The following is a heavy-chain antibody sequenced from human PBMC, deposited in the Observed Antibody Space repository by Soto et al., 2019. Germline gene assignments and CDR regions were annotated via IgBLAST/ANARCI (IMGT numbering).Heavy chain of an antibody. Sequence: QVQLQESGPGLVKPSGTLSLTCAVSGGSISSSNWWSWVRQPPGKGLEWIGEIYHSGSTNYNPSLKSRVTISVDKSKNQFSLKLNSVTAADTAVYYRARDGRASDEGVRRYYYYGMDVWGQGTTVTVSS. V-gene: IGHV4-4*02. J-gene: IGHJ6*02. CDR3: ARDGRASDEGVRRYYYYGMDV. D-gene: IGHD1-26*01. CDR1: GGSISSSNW. CDR2: IYHSGST.